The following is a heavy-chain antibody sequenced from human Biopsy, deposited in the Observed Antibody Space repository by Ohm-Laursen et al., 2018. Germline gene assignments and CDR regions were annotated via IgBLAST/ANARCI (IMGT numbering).Heavy chain of an antibody. CDR2: ASYSGYT. J-gene: IGHJ3*01. D-gene: IGHD3-22*01. CDR3: ASVVLGPTNDAFDL. CDR1: DDSIRNFY. Sequence: TLSLTCTVSDDSIRNFYWTWIRQPPGQGLEWIGHASYSGYTNYNPSLKSRVTMSVDTSKKQLSLRLRSVTAADTAMYYCASVVLGPTNDAFDLWGQGTMVTVSS. V-gene: IGHV4-59*12.